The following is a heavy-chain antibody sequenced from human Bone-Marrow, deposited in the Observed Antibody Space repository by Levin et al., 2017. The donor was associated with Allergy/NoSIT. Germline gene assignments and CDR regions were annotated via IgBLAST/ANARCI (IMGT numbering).Heavy chain of an antibody. Sequence: GESLKISCAASGFTFSNAWMSWVRQAPGKGLEWVGRIKSKTDGGTTDYAAPVKGRFTISRDDSKNTLYLQMNSLKTEDTAVYYCTTPGYSSGWHGGYWGQGTLVTVSS. J-gene: IGHJ4*02. D-gene: IGHD6-19*01. CDR2: IKSKTDGGTT. CDR1: GFTFSNAW. V-gene: IGHV3-15*01. CDR3: TTPGYSSGWHGGY.